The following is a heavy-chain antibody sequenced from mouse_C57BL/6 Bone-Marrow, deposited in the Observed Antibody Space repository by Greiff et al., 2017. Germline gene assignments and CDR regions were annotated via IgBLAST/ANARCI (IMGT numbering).Heavy chain of an antibody. V-gene: IGHV5-6*01. CDR1: GFTFSSYG. Sequence: EVKLMESGGDLVKPGGSLKLSCAASGFTFSSYGMSWVRQTPDKRLEWVATISSGGSYTYYPDSVKGRFTISRDNAKNTLYLQMSSLKSEDTAMYYCARQPYWGQGTLVTVSA. CDR3: ARQPY. J-gene: IGHJ3*01. CDR2: ISSGGSYT.